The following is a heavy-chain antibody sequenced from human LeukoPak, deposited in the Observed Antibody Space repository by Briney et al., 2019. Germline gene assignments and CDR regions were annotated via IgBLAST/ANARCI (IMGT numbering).Heavy chain of an antibody. V-gene: IGHV1-2*02. J-gene: IGHJ5*02. CDR2: ISPHSRYT. Sequence: GASVKVSCKTSGFTFTAYYIHWVRQAPGQGLEWMGYISPHSRYTSSAQNFQGRVTMTRDASTSTAYMELSRLRSDDTAVYYCARDLGYEQQLPNEKRRNSGLDWFDPWGQGTLVTVSS. CDR1: GFTFTAYY. D-gene: IGHD6-13*01. CDR3: ARDLGYEQQLPNEKRRNSGLDWFDP.